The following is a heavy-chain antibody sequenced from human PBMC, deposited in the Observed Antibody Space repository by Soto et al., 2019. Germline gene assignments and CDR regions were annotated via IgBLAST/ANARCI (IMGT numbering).Heavy chain of an antibody. CDR2: IFHDGSV. V-gene: IGHV4-4*02. Sequence: VQLQESGPGLVNPSGTLSLTCAVSGGSISSNNWWSWVRQPPGKGLEWIGEIFHDGSVNYNPSLSGRVTISVDKSNNQVSLNLNSVTAADTAIYYCARVMDGTTYLPSGLDYWGQGTLVTVSS. CDR1: GGSISSNNW. CDR3: ARVMDGTTYLPSGLDY. D-gene: IGHD2-8*01. J-gene: IGHJ4*02.